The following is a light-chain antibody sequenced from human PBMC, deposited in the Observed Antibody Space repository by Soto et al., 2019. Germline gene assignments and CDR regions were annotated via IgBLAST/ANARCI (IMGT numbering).Light chain of an antibody. CDR1: QSVSSNY. V-gene: IGKV3-20*01. CDR3: QQYGSLSWT. CDR2: GAS. J-gene: IGKJ1*01. Sequence: DIVLTQSPGTLSLSRGERATLSCRASQSVSSNYLAWYQQKPGQAPRLLIYGASTRATGVPDRFSGSGSGTDFTLTISRLEPEDFAVYHCQQYGSLSWTFGQGTKVDIK.